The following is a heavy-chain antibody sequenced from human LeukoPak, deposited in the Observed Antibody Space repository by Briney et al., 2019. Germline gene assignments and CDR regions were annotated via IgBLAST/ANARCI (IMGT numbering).Heavy chain of an antibody. CDR2: INPSGGST. V-gene: IGHV1-46*01. CDR1: GYTFTSYD. D-gene: IGHD3-22*01. CDR3: ARDPRYYDSSGYYYPLGY. J-gene: IGHJ4*02. Sequence: ASVKVSCKASGYTFTSYDINWVRQAPGQGLEWMGIINPSGGSTSYAQKFQGRVTMTRDTSTSTVYMELSSLRSEDTAVYYCARDPRYYDSSGYYYPLGYWGQGTLVTVSS.